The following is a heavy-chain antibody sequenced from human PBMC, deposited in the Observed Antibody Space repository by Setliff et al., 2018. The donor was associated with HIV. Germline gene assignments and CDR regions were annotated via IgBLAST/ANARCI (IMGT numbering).Heavy chain of an antibody. V-gene: IGHV4-4*09. CDR3: ARKGSSSRSQEYYYDF. CDR2: IYTSGST. CDR1: GGSISTYY. Sequence: PSETLSLTCTVSGGSISTYYWSWIRQPPGKGLEWIGYIYTSGSTNYNPSLKTRVTISIDTSKNQFSLKLSSVTAADTAVYYCARKGSSSRSQEYYYDFWGQGTLVTVSS. D-gene: IGHD6-13*01. J-gene: IGHJ4*02.